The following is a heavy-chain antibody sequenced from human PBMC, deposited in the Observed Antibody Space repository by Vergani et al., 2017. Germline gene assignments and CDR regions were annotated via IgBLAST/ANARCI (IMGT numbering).Heavy chain of an antibody. J-gene: IGHJ2*01. CDR1: GGSISSGGYY. CDR3: ARNLRSTNGYFDL. V-gene: IGHV4-31*03. CDR2: INHSGST. D-gene: IGHD4-17*01. Sequence: QVQLQESGPGLVKPSQTLSLTCTVSGGSISSGGYYWSWIRQPPGKGLEWIGEINHSGSTNYNPSLKSRVTISVDTSKNQFSLKLSSVTAADTAVYYCARNLRSTNGYFDLWGRGTLVTVSS.